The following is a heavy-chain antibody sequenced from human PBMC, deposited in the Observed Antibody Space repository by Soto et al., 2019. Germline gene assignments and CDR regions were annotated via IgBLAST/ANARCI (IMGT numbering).Heavy chain of an antibody. D-gene: IGHD4-17*01. V-gene: IGHV4-59*08. CDR1: GGSISSYY. J-gene: IGHJ4*02. Sequence: TSETLSLTCTVSGGSISSYYWSWIRQPPGKGLEWIGYIYYSGSTNYNPSLKSRVTISVDTSKNQFSLKLSSVTAADTAVYYCARLSDYGDVFDYWGQGTLVTVSS. CDR3: ARLSDYGDVFDY. CDR2: IYYSGST.